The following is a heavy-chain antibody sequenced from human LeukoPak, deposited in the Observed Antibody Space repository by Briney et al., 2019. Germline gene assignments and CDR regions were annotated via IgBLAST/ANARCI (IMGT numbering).Heavy chain of an antibody. CDR1: GGSISSSNW. Sequence: SETLSLTCAVSGGSISSSNWWSWVRQPPGKGLEWIGEIYHSGSTNYNPSLKSRVTISVDTSKNQFSLKLSSVTAADTAVYYCARGQKAVRYYTAMGYRPGWFDPWGQGTLVTVSS. V-gene: IGHV4-4*02. CDR3: ARGQKAVRYYTAMGYRPGWFDP. J-gene: IGHJ5*02. CDR2: IYHSGST. D-gene: IGHD5-18*01.